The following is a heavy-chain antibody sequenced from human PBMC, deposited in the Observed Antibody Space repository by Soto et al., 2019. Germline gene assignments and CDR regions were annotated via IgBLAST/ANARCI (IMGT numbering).Heavy chain of an antibody. CDR1: GGTFSGYY. D-gene: IGHD3-16*01. CDR2: INHSGST. CDR3: AGSFIRRYVRYYYYRMDV. Sequence: SEALTLTCAVSGGTFSGYYWSWIRQPPGKGLEWIGEINHSGSTNYNPSLKSRVTISVDTSKNQFSLELSSVTAADTAVYYCAGSFIRRYVRYYYYRMDVWGQGTTVS. V-gene: IGHV4-34*08. J-gene: IGHJ6*01.